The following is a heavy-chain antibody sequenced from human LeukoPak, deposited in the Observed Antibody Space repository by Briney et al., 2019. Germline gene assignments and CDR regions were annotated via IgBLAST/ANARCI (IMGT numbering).Heavy chain of an antibody. CDR2: INPNSGGT. J-gene: IGHJ4*02. CDR3: ARPVVDCSGGSCSSHFDY. Sequence: ASVKVSCKASGYTLTGYYMHWVRQAPAQGLEWMGWINPNSGGTNYAQKFQGRVTMTRDTSISTAYMELSRLRSDDTAVYYCARPVVDCSGGSCSSHFDYWGQGTLVTVSS. V-gene: IGHV1-2*02. D-gene: IGHD2-15*01. CDR1: GYTLTGYY.